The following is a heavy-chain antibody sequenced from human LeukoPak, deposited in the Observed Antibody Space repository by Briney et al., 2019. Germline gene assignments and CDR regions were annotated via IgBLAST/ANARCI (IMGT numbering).Heavy chain of an antibody. CDR3: ARPGGARRHFDY. J-gene: IGHJ4*02. D-gene: IGHD1-26*01. CDR2: IYTGGST. V-gene: IGHV4-4*07. Sequence: SETLSLTCSVSGGSIGTYYWSWIRQPAGEGLEWIGRIYTGGSTNYNPSLKSRVTLSIETPKNQFSLELTSVTAADTAVYYCARPGGARRHFDYWGQGTLVTVSS. CDR1: GGSIGTYY.